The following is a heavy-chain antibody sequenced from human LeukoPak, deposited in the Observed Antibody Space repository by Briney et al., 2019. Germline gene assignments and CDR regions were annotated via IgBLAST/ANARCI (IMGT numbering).Heavy chain of an antibody. V-gene: IGHV4-31*03. CDR2: IYYSGST. J-gene: IGHJ4*02. D-gene: IGHD7-27*01. Sequence: PSETLSLTCTVSGGSISSGGYYWSWIRQHPGKGLEWIGYIYYSGSTYYNPSLRSRVTISVDTSKNQFSLKLSSVTAADAAVYYCARGLHPDLGHYFDYWGQGTLVTVSS. CDR1: GGSISSGGYY. CDR3: ARGLHPDLGHYFDY.